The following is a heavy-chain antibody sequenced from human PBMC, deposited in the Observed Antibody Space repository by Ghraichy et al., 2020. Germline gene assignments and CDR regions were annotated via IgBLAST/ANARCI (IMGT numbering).Heavy chain of an antibody. V-gene: IGHV4-34*01. CDR1: GGSFSGYY. CDR2: INHSGST. D-gene: IGHD3-10*01. CDR3: ARRRVLQYYYGSGSYYRRLSYGMDV. J-gene: IGHJ6*02. Sequence: SETLSLTCAVYGGSFSGYYWSWIRQPPGKGLEWIGEINHSGSTNYNPSLKSRVTISVDTSKNQFSLKLSSVTAADTAVYYCARRRVLQYYYGSGSYYRRLSYGMDVWGQGTTVTVSS.